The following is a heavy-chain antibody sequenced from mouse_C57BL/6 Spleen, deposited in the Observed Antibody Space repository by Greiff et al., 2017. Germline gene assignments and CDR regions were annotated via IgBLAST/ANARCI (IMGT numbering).Heavy chain of an antibody. CDR1: GYAFSSSW. CDR3: AREETGTHYYAMDY. Sequence: QVQLKQSGPELVKPGASVKISCKASGYAFSSSWMNWVKQRPGKGLEWIGRIYPGDGDTNYNGKFKGKATLTADKSSSTAYMQRSSLTSEDSAVYFCAREETGTHYYAMDYWGQGTSVTVSS. D-gene: IGHD4-1*01. V-gene: IGHV1-82*01. J-gene: IGHJ4*01. CDR2: IYPGDGDT.